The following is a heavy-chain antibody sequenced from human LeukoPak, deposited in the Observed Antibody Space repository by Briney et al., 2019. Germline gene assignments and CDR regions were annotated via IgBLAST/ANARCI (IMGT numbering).Heavy chain of an antibody. V-gene: IGHV3-7*01. Sequence: PSETLSLTCTVSGGSISSSSYYWGWVRQAPGKGLEWVANIKQDGSEKYYVDSVKGRFTISRDNAKNSLYLQMNSLRAEDTAVYYCARDPSLKIRKYYYDSSGHYYFDYWGQGTLVTVSS. J-gene: IGHJ4*02. D-gene: IGHD3-22*01. CDR1: GGSISSSSYY. CDR2: IKQDGSEK. CDR3: ARDPSLKIRKYYYDSSGHYYFDY.